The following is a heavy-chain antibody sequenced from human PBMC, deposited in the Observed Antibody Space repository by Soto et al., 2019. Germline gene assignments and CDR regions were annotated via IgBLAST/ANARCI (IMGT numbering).Heavy chain of an antibody. D-gene: IGHD1-7*01. CDR3: ARQDWNYNWFDP. Sequence: QVQLVQSGAEVKKPGASVKVSCKASGYIFISYGISWVRQVPGQGLEWMGWISAHNGNTNYAQTLQGRVTMTTDTSTSTAYMEVRSLRSDDTAVYYCARQDWNYNWFDPWGQGTLVTVSS. CDR2: ISAHNGNT. V-gene: IGHV1-18*01. J-gene: IGHJ5*02. CDR1: GYIFISYG.